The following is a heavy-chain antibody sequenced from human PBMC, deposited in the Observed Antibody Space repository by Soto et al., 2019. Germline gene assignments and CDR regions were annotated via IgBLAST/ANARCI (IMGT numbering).Heavy chain of an antibody. Sequence: QVQVVQSGAEVKKPGASVKVSCRASGYPFTSFGMHWVRQAPGQRLEWMGWINTGNGNTKHSQNFQGRVTITRDTSASTAYMDLSSLRSEDTALYYCARGRSGYDWDFFDFWGQGTQVSVSS. V-gene: IGHV1-3*04. D-gene: IGHD5-12*01. J-gene: IGHJ4*02. CDR3: ARGRSGYDWDFFDF. CDR2: INTGNGNT. CDR1: GYPFTSFG.